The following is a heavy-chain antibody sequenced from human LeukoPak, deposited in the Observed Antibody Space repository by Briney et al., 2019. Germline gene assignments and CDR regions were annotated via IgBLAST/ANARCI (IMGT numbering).Heavy chain of an antibody. CDR3: ARDNYHSSGYEGAFDI. CDR2: IYHSGST. D-gene: IGHD3-22*01. J-gene: IGHJ3*02. Sequence: SETLSLTCAVSGGSISSSNWWSWVRQPPGKGLEWIGEIYHSGSTNYNPSLKSRVTISVDKSKNQFSLKLSSVTAADTAVYYCARDNYHSSGYEGAFDIWGQGTMVTVSS. CDR1: GGSISSSNW. V-gene: IGHV4-4*02.